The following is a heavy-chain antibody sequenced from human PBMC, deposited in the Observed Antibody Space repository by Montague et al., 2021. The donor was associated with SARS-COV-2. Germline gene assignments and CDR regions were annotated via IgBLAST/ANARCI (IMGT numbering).Heavy chain of an antibody. Sequence: SETLSLTCAVYGGSFSGYYWTWIRQSPGKGLEWIAKINHSGTTNYNFNPSLRSRVTISVDTSKSQFSLKLSSVTAADTGVYYCARWDPQTLTLIGLRGKSASDYWGQGTLVTGSS. CDR1: GGSFSGYY. D-gene: IGHD4-23*01. J-gene: IGHJ4*02. V-gene: IGHV4-34*01. CDR3: ARWDPQTLTLIGLRGKSASDY. CDR2: INHSGTT.